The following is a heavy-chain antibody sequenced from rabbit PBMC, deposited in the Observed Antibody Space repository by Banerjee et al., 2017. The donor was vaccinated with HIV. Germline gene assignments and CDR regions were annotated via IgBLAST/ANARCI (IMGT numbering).Heavy chain of an antibody. CDR3: ARDLAGVIGWNFGL. D-gene: IGHD4-1*01. Sequence: QSLEESGGDLVKPGASLTLTCTASGFSFSNKYVMCWVRQAPGKGLEWIACIYADSTDTTYYASWAKGRFTISKTSSTTVTLQMTSLTAADTATYFCARDLAGVIGWNFGLWGQGTLVTVS. CDR2: IYADSTDTT. V-gene: IGHV1S40*01. J-gene: IGHJ3*01. CDR1: GFSFSNKYV.